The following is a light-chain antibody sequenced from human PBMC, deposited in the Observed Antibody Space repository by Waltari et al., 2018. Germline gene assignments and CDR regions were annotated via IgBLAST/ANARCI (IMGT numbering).Light chain of an antibody. CDR2: DAS. V-gene: IGKV3-11*01. CDR3: QQRNILIT. Sequence: IVLTQSPATLSLSPGERATLSCRARQSVSSYLAWYQQKPGQAPRLLIYDASNRSTGIPARFSGSGSGTDFTLTISSLEPEDFAVYYCQQRNILITFGQGTRLEIK. J-gene: IGKJ5*01. CDR1: QSVSSY.